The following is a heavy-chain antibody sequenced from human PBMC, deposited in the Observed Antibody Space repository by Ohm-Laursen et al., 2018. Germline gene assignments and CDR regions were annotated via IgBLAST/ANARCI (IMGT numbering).Heavy chain of an antibody. J-gene: IGHJ4*01. V-gene: IGHV3-23*01. D-gene: IGHD3-10*01. CDR1: GFTFSTYA. Sequence: SLRLSCAASGFTFSTYAMSWVRQAPGKGLEWVSGNSGSGDSTHYAASVKGRFTISRDNSKNTLFLQMNSLRAEDTAVYYCATEFRDYFGSGSPYHWGQGTLVTVSS. CDR2: NSGSGDST. CDR3: ATEFRDYFGSGSPYH.